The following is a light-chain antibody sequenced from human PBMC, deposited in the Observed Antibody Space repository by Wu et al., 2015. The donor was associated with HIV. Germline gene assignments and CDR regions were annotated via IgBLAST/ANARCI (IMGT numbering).Light chain of an antibody. CDR3: HQYGGSPPYS. CDR2: DTS. CDR1: QTITNTN. V-gene: IGKV3-20*01. J-gene: IGKJ2*03. Sequence: EIVLTQSPGTLSVSPGERATLSCRASQTITNTNFAWYQQKRGQAPRLLIYDTSSRATGIPDRFSGSGSGTDFTLTISRLEPEDSAMYYCHQYGGSPPYSFGQGTKLEIK.